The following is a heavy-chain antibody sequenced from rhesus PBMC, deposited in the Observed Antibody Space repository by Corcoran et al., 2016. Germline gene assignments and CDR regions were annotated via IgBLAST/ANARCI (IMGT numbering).Heavy chain of an antibody. J-gene: IGHJ4*01. V-gene: IGHV4-173*01. Sequence: QVQLQESGPGLVKPSETLSLPFAVSGGSITSNSWSWIRQPPGKGLEWIGRFSGSDGSPYYNPTIQSRVTISTETSKNKCCVKLGAVTAADTDVYYCAMGGEARRAAAGLFDYWGQGVLVTVSS. CDR1: GGSITSNS. CDR2: FSGSDGSP. D-gene: IGHD6-31*01. CDR3: AMGGEARRAAAGLFDY.